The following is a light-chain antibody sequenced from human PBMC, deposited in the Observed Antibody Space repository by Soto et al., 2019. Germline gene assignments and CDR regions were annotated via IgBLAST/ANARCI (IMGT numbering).Light chain of an antibody. CDR1: SGDIGANDY. CDR2: EVT. CDR3: SSYTTNNDLI. Sequence: SVLTQPASVSGSPGQSITISCTGTSGDIGANDYVSWYQQHPGKAPKLMIFEVTNRPSGVPNRFSGSKSGKTASLTISRLQTEDEADYYCSSYTTNNDLIFGGGTKVTVL. V-gene: IGLV2-14*01. J-gene: IGLJ2*01.